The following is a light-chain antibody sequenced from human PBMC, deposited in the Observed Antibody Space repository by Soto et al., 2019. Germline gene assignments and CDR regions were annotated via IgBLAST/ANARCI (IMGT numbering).Light chain of an antibody. CDR2: EVN. CDR1: RSDVGSCNC. J-gene: IGLJ3*02. Sequence: QSVLTQPASVSGSPGQSITISCTGTRSDVGSCNCVSWYQQHPGKAPTLMIYEVNKRPSGISNRFSGSKSGNTASRTSSGLQAEDEADYYCCSSVGSPNWVFGGGTKLTVL. V-gene: IGLV2-23*02. CDR3: CSSVGSPNWV.